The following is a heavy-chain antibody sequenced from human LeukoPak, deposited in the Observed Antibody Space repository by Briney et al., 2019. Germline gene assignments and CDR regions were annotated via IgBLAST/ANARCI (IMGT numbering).Heavy chain of an antibody. V-gene: IGHV1-8*01. CDR2: MNPNSGNT. CDR3: ARAGRITMVRGVIIKVPYYYYYMDV. J-gene: IGHJ6*03. CDR1: GYTFTSYD. Sequence: ASVKVSCKASGYTFTSYDINWVRQATGQGLEWMGWMNPNSGNTGYAQKFQGRVTMTRNTSISTAYMELSSLRSEDTAVYYCARAGRITMVRGVIIKVPYYYYYMDVWGKGTTVTVSS. D-gene: IGHD3-10*01.